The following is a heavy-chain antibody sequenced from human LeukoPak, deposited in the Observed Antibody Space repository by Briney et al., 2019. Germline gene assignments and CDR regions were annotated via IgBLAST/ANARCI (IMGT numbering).Heavy chain of an antibody. J-gene: IGHJ6*03. CDR3: ARGAAVVRGIILDYYHVDV. CDR2: INPNNGAT. CDR1: GYTFTGYH. D-gene: IGHD3-10*01. Sequence: ASVKVSCKASGYTFTGYHIHWVRQAPGQGLEWMGRINPNNGATNYAQKFQGRFTMTTDTSINTAYMELSSLRSDDTAVYYCARGAAVVRGIILDYYHVDVWAKGTTVTVSS. V-gene: IGHV1-2*06.